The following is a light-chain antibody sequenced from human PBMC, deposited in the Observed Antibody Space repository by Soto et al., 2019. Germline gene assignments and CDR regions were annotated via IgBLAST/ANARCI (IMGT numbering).Light chain of an antibody. CDR3: YSYAGSSNLV. CDR2: EVN. V-gene: IGLV2-8*01. CDR1: SSDIGTYNY. J-gene: IGLJ2*01. Sequence: QSALTQPPSASGSPGQSVTISCTGTSSDIGTYNYVSWYQQHPGKAPNLLIYEVNKRPSGVPDRFSGSKSGNTASLTVSGLRAEDDSDYYCYSYAGSSNLVFGGGTQLTVL.